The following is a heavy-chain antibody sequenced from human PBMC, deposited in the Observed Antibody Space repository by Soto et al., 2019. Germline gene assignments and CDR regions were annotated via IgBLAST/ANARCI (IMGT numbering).Heavy chain of an antibody. J-gene: IGHJ3*02. V-gene: IGHV3-21*01. Sequence: GGSLRLSCAASGFPFSSFGLNWVRQAPGKGLEWVPSISHHSANIFYAVSVKGRFTISRDNAKISLFLQLDSLRVEDTAVYYFARGLGSSGWYSPWDAFDIWGQGTMVTVAS. CDR1: GFPFSSFG. D-gene: IGHD6-19*01. CDR3: ARGLGSSGWYSPWDAFDI. CDR2: ISHHSANI.